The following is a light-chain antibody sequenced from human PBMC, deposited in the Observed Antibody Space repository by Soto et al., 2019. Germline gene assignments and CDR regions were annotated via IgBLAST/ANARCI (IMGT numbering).Light chain of an antibody. CDR1: QSINSF. V-gene: IGKV1-39*01. CDR2: AAS. J-gene: IGKJ1*01. CDR3: QQSYSTLWT. Sequence: DIQMTQSPSSLSASVGDRVTITCRASQSINSFLNWYQQTPGKAPKLLIYAASDLQSGVPSRFSGSGSGTDFTLTISSLQPEDFATYYSQQSYSTLWTFGQGTKVEIK.